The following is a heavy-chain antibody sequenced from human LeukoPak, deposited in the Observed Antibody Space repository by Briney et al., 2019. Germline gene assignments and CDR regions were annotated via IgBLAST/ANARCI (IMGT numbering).Heavy chain of an antibody. J-gene: IGHJ1*01. CDR3: ARLNSNYVRGYFQH. CDR2: FFYSENT. Sequence: SSETLSLTCTVSGGSISSNSYYWGWIRQPPGKGLEWIGSFFYSENTYYNPSLKSRVTISVDTSKNQFSLKLSSVTAADTAVYYCARLNSNYVRGYFQHWGQGTLVTVSS. V-gene: IGHV4-39*01. D-gene: IGHD4-11*01. CDR1: GGSISSNSYY.